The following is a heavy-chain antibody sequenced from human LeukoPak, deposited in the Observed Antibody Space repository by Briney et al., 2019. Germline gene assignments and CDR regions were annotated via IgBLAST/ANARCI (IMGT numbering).Heavy chain of an antibody. CDR2: ISGSGGST. CDR3: AKGGRDIVIVPAPINY. D-gene: IGHD2-2*02. Sequence: GGSLRLSCAASGFTFSNYGMSWVRQAPGKGLEWISGISGSGGSTYYADSVKGRFSISRDNSKNTLYLQMNSLRAEDTAVYYCAKGGRDIVIVPAPINYWGQGTLVTVSS. CDR1: GFTFSNYG. J-gene: IGHJ4*02. V-gene: IGHV3-23*01.